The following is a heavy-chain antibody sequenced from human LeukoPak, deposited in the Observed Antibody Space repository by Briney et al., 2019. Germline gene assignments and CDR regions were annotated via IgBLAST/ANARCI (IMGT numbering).Heavy chain of an antibody. D-gene: IGHD2-2*02. CDR1: GFTFSSYS. Sequence: GGSLRLSCAASGFTFSSYSMNWVRQAPGKGLEWVANIKQDGSEKYYVDSVKGRFTISRDNAKNSLYLQMNSLRAEDTAVYYCARYALCSSTSCYTAYYFDYWGQGTLVTVSS. CDR3: ARYALCSSTSCYTAYYFDY. J-gene: IGHJ4*02. CDR2: IKQDGSEK. V-gene: IGHV3-7*01.